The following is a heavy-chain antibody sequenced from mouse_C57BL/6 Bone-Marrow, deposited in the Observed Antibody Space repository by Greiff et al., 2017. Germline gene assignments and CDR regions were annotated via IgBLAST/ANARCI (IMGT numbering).Heavy chain of an antibody. V-gene: IGHV1-72*01. CDR3: ARSRWLLPYYFDY. CDR1: GYTFTSYW. Sequence: QVQLQQPGAELVKPGASVKLSCKASGYTFTSYWMHWVKQRPGLGLEWIGRIDPNSGGTKYNEKFKSKATLTVDKPSSTAYMQLSSLTSEDSAVYYCARSRWLLPYYFDYWGQGTTLTVSS. D-gene: IGHD2-3*01. J-gene: IGHJ2*01. CDR2: IDPNSGGT.